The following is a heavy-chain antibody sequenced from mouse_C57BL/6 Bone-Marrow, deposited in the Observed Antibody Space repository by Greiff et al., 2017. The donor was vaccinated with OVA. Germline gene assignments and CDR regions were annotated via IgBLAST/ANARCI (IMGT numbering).Heavy chain of an antibody. CDR1: GYTFTNYW. Sequence: VQLQQSGAELVRPGTSVKMSCKASGYTFTNYWIGWAKQRPGHGLEWIGDIYPGGGYTNYNEKLKGKATLTADKSSSTAYMQFSSLTSEDSAIYYCARTGDGYYWYFDVWGTGTTVTVSS. CDR3: ARTGDGYYWYFDV. J-gene: IGHJ1*03. V-gene: IGHV1-63*01. CDR2: IYPGGGYT. D-gene: IGHD2-3*01.